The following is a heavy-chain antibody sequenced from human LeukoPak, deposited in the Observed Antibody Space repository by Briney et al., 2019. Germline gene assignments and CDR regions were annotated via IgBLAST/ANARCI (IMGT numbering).Heavy chain of an antibody. J-gene: IGHJ4*02. CDR3: ANGGYYSLDS. D-gene: IGHD2-15*01. CDR2: ISYDGSNK. CDR1: GFTFRNYG. Sequence: GGSLRLSCAASGFTFRNYGMHWVRQAPGKGLEWVAVISYDGSNKYYADSVKGRFTISRDNSKRTLFLQTDSLRGEDTAVYYCANGGYYSLDSWGQGTLVTVSS. V-gene: IGHV3-30*18.